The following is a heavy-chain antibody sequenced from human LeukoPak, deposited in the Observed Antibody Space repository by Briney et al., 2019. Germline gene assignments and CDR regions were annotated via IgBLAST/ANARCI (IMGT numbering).Heavy chain of an antibody. CDR2: ITGSGGST. CDR3: AKDAGTTRSFYYFDY. CDR1: GFTFSNYG. V-gene: IGHV3-23*01. J-gene: IGHJ4*02. D-gene: IGHD1-1*01. Sequence: GGSLRLSCATSGFTFSNYGLSWVRQAPGKGLEWVSGITGSGGSTYYADSVKGRFTISRDNSKNTLYLQMNSLRAEDTAVYYCAKDAGTTRSFYYFDYWGQGTLVTVSS.